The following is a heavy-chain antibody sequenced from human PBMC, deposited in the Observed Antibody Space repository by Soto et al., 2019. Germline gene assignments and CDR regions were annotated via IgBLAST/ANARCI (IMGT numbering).Heavy chain of an antibody. CDR2: IYSGGST. V-gene: IGHV3-53*01. CDR3: ARGLLQSIAVAAWGIDY. Sequence: LRLSSAATGFTASSTYMNWVRQAPGKGLEWSSVIYSGGSTYYADSVKGRFTISRDNSKNTLYLQMNSLRAEDTAVYYCARGLLQSIAVAAWGIDYWGQGTLVTVSS. D-gene: IGHD6-19*01. CDR1: GFTASSTY. J-gene: IGHJ4*02.